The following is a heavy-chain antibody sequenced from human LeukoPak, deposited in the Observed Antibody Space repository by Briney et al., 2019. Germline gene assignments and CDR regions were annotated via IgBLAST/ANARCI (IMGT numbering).Heavy chain of an antibody. J-gene: IGHJ4*02. Sequence: SETLSPTCTVSGGSISTDHWNWIRQPAGKGLEWIGRIYISGSTNYNPSLKSRVTVPVDTSKNLFSLNLRSVTAADTAVYYCAREGAARPGFDYWGQGTLVTVSS. D-gene: IGHD6-6*01. CDR1: GGSISTDH. V-gene: IGHV4-4*07. CDR2: IYISGST. CDR3: AREGAARPGFDY.